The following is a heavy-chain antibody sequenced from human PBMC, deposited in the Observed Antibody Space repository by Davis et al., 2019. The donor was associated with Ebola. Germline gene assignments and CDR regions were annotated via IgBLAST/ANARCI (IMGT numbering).Heavy chain of an antibody. D-gene: IGHD4-17*01. Sequence: GGSLRLSCAASGFTFSSYAMHWVRQAPGKGLEWVAVISYDGSNKYYADSVKGRFTISRDNSENTVYLQMNSLRAEDTAVYYCTRHVPGDFWYFDLWGRGTLVTVSA. J-gene: IGHJ2*01. CDR1: GFTFSSYA. CDR2: ISYDGSNK. V-gene: IGHV3-30*14. CDR3: TRHVPGDFWYFDL.